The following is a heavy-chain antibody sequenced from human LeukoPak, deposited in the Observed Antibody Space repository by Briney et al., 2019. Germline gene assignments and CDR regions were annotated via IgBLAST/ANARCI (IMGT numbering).Heavy chain of an antibody. CDR1: GFTFSSYA. CDR2: ISGSGGST. Sequence: PGGSLRLSCAASGFTFSSYAMSWVRQAPGKGLEWVSAISGSGGSTYYADSVKGRFTISRDNSKNTLYLQMNSLRAEDTAVYYCARDTNYDSSGYYYSTGDYWGQGTLVTVSS. CDR3: ARDTNYDSSGYYYSTGDY. J-gene: IGHJ4*02. D-gene: IGHD3-22*01. V-gene: IGHV3-23*01.